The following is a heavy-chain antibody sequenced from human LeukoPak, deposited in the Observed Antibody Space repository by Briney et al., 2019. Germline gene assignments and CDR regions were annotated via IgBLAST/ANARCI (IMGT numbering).Heavy chain of an antibody. J-gene: IGHJ4*02. Sequence: PSETLSLTCTVSGGSISSSSYYWGWIRQPPGKGLEWIGSIYYSGSTYYNPSLKSRVTISVDTSKNQFSLKLSSVTAADTAVYSCARHGRLVGEYYYDSSGYSPFDYWGQGTLVTVSS. CDR1: GGSISSSSYY. V-gene: IGHV4-39*01. CDR2: IYYSGST. CDR3: ARHGRLVGEYYYDSSGYSPFDY. D-gene: IGHD3-22*01.